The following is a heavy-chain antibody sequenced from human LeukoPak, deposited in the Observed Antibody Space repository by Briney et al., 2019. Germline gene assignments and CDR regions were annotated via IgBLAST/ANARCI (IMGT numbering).Heavy chain of an antibody. CDR3: ARGLSLAY. J-gene: IGHJ4*02. V-gene: IGHV1-8*03. Sequence: ASVKDSCKASGYTFTSYDINWVRQATGQGLEWMGWMNPNSGNTDYAQKFQGRVTITRNTSIRTAYMELSSLRSEDTAVYYCARGLSLAYWGQGTLVTVSS. D-gene: IGHD2/OR15-2a*01. CDR2: MNPNSGNT. CDR1: GYTFTSYD.